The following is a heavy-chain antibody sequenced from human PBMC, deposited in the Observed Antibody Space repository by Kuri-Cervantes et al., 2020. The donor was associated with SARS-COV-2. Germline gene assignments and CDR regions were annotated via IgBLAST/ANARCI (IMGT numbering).Heavy chain of an antibody. CDR3: AKERSNRVAVAQ. CDR1: GFTLSTYA. D-gene: IGHD6-19*01. CDR2: ISGTGFNT. J-gene: IGHJ4*02. V-gene: IGHV3-23*01. Sequence: GGSLRLSCTASGFTLSTYAFSWVRQAPGKGLEWVSFISGTGFNTDYAASVKGRFTVSRDNSKNTLYLQMNSLRAEDTAVYYCAKERSNRVAVAQWGQGTLVTVSS.